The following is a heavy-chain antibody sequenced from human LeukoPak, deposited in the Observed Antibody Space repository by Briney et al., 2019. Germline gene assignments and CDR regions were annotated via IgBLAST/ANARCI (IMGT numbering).Heavy chain of an antibody. CDR3: AKPNYYDSSGYYDLGGMDV. D-gene: IGHD3-22*01. Sequence: GRSLRLSCAASGFTFDDYAMHWVRQAPGKGLEWVSGVSWNSGSIGYADSVKGRFTISRDNAKNSLYLQMNSLRAEDTALYYCAKPNYYDSSGYYDLGGMDVWGQGTTVTVSS. CDR1: GFTFDDYA. J-gene: IGHJ6*02. CDR2: VSWNSGSI. V-gene: IGHV3-9*01.